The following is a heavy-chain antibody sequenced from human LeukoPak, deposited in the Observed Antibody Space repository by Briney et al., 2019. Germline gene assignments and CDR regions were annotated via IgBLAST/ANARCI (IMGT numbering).Heavy chain of an antibody. CDR3: AKLIRLAVAGTPSFDY. D-gene: IGHD6-19*01. Sequence: GGSLRLSCAASGFTFSNAWMSWVRQAPGKGLEWVSAISGSGGSTYYADSMKGRFTISRDNSKNTLYLQMNSLRAEDTAVYYCAKLIRLAVAGTPSFDYWGQGTLVTVSS. V-gene: IGHV3-23*01. J-gene: IGHJ4*02. CDR2: ISGSGGST. CDR1: GFTFSNAW.